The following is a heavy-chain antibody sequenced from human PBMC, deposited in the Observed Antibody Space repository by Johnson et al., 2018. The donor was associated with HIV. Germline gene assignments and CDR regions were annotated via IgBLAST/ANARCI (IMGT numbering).Heavy chain of an antibody. D-gene: IGHD2-21*01. CDR3: TTDRASCGGDCYSSDAFDI. Sequence: VQLVESGGGLVKPGGSLRLSCAASGFTFSDYYMSWIRQAPGKGLEWVGRIKSKTDGGTTDYAAPVKGRFTISRDDSKNTLYLQMNSLKTEDTAVYYCTTDRASCGGDCYSSDAFDIWGQGTMVTVSS. CDR2: IKSKTDGGTT. CDR1: GFTFSDYY. J-gene: IGHJ3*02. V-gene: IGHV3-15*01.